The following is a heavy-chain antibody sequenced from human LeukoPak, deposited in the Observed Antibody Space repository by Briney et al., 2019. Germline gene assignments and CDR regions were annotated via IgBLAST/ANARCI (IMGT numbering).Heavy chain of an antibody. CDR1: GFTFSSYS. Sequence: GRSLRLSCAASGFTFSSYSMNWVRQAPGKGLEWVSSISSSSSYIYYADSVKGRFTISRDNAKNSLYLQMNSLRAEDTAVYYCARDGALVGATTIHDYWGQGTLVTVSS. D-gene: IGHD1-26*01. J-gene: IGHJ4*02. CDR2: ISSSSSYI. V-gene: IGHV3-21*01. CDR3: ARDGALVGATTIHDY.